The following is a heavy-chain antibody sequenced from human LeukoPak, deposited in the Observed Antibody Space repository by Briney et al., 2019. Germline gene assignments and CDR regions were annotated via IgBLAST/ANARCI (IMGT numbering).Heavy chain of an antibody. D-gene: IGHD2-21*02. CDR1: GFTFSSYA. J-gene: IGHJ4*02. V-gene: IGHV3-30-3*01. Sequence: QPGGSLRLSCAASGFTFSSYAMHWVRQAPGKGLEWVAVISYDGSNKYYADSVKGRFTISRDNAKNSLYLQMNSLRDEDTAVYYCARESAYCGGDCHFDYWGQGTLVTVSS. CDR2: ISYDGSNK. CDR3: ARESAYCGGDCHFDY.